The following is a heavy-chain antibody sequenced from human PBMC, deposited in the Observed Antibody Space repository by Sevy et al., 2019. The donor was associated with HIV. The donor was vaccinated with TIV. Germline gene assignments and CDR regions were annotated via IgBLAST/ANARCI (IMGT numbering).Heavy chain of an antibody. V-gene: IGHV3-23*01. CDR3: AKADPSCSSTSCYYGAFDY. CDR2: ISGSGGST. J-gene: IGHJ4*02. Sequence: GGSLRLSCAASGFTFSSYAMSWVRQAPGKGLEWVSAISGSGGSTYYADSVKGRFTISRDNAKNTLYLQMNSLRAEDTVVYYCAKADPSCSSTSCYYGAFDYWGQGTLVTVSS. CDR1: GFTFSSYA. D-gene: IGHD2-2*01.